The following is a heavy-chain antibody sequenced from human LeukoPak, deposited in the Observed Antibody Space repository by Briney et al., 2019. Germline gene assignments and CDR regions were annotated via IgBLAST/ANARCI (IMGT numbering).Heavy chain of an antibody. CDR1: GFTFSSYA. Sequence: HPGGSLRLSCAASGFTFSSYAMSWVRQAPGKGVEWVSAISGSGGSTYYADSVKGRFTISRDNSKNTLYLQMNSLRAEDTAVYYCAKDLDEERGRNGDYWAREPWSPSPQ. V-gene: IGHV3-23*01. CDR3: AKDLDEERGRNGDY. D-gene: IGHD3-10*01. CDR2: ISGSGGST. J-gene: IGHJ4*02.